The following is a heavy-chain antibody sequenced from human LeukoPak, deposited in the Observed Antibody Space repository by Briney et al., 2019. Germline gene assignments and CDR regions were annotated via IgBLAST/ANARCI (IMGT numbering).Heavy chain of an antibody. Sequence: GRSLRLSCAASGFIFTDYAMHWVRQPPGKGLEWVAVISYDGSNKYYADSVKGRFTISRDNSKNTLYLQMNSLRAEDTAVYYCARGEQQLVLWYFDLWGRGTLVTVSS. CDR1: GFIFTDYA. V-gene: IGHV3-30-3*01. CDR2: ISYDGSNK. J-gene: IGHJ2*01. CDR3: ARGEQQLVLWYFDL. D-gene: IGHD6-13*01.